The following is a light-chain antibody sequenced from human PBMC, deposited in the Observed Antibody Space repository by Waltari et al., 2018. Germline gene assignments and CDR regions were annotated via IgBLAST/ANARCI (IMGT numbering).Light chain of an antibody. V-gene: IGLV2-23*02. J-gene: IGLJ3*02. CDR1: SRHVGSYNL. CDR2: EVS. CDR3: CSYAGSSTFGV. Sequence: QSALTQPASVSGSPGQSITIPCPGTSRHVGSYNLFPWYQQHPGKAPKPLIYEVSKRPSGVSNRFSGSKSGNTASLTISGLQAEDEADYYCCSYAGSSTFGVFGGGTKLTVL.